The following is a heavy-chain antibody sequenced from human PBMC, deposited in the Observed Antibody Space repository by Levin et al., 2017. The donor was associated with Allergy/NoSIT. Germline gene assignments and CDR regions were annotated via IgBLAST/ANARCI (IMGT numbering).Heavy chain of an antibody. V-gene: IGHV4-30-4*01. J-gene: IGHJ4*02. CDR2: IYYSGST. CDR1: GGSISSGDYY. CDR3: ARDRINDSASDN. D-gene: IGHD3-10*01. Sequence: SQTLSLTCPVSGGSISSGDYYWSWIRQPPGKGLEWIGYIYYSGSTFYNPSLKSRFSISIDTSKNQFSLKLSSVTAADTAVYYCARDRINDSASDNWGQGTLVTVSS.